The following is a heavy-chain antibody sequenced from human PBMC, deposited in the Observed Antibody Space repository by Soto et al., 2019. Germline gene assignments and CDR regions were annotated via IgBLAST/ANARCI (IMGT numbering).Heavy chain of an antibody. CDR3: AKEDGSAWYSYDH. Sequence: PGGSLRLSCAASGFTFNFDGMHWVRQAPGKGLEWVALISYDGSNKYYADSVKGRFTISRDNSKNTLYLQMTSLRAEDTAVYYCAKEDGSAWYSYDHWGQGTLVTVSS. V-gene: IGHV3-30*18. CDR1: GFTFNFDG. D-gene: IGHD6-19*01. J-gene: IGHJ4*02. CDR2: ISYDGSNK.